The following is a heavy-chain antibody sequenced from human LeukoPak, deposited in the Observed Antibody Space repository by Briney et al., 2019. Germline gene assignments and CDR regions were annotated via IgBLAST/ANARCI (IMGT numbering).Heavy chain of an antibody. CDR2: ITESGGTE. CDR3: ATIAAPLSGALWY. CDR1: AFTFSEYS. Sequence: GGSLRPSCVGSAFTFSEYSMSWIRQAPGRELEWISSITESGGTEYYADSVKGRFSISRDNAKSALYLQMNSLRAEDTAVYYCATIAAPLSGALWYWGQGTLVTVSS. J-gene: IGHJ4*02. D-gene: IGHD6-6*01. V-gene: IGHV3-11*01.